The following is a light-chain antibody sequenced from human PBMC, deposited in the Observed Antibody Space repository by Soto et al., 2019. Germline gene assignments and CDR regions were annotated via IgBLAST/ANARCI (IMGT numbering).Light chain of an antibody. CDR2: EVS. CDR1: SSDVGGYKF. Sequence: QSALTQPASVSGSPGQSITISCTGTSSDVGGYKFVSWYQQHPGKAPKLMIYEVSNRPSGVSNRFSGSKSGNTASLTISGLQAEDEADYYCQSQDSSLSGSVFGGGTKLTVL. CDR3: QSQDSSLSGSV. V-gene: IGLV2-14*01. J-gene: IGLJ2*01.